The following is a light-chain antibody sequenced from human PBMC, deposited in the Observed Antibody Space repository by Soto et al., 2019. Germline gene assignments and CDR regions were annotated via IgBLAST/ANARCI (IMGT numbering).Light chain of an antibody. CDR2: GAS. CDR1: QSFSSN. V-gene: IGKV3-15*01. J-gene: IGKJ5*01. Sequence: EIVLTQSPAILSVSPGERATLSVRASQSFSSNLAWYQQKPGQAPRLLIYGASTRATGVPARFSGSGSGTEFTLTISSLQSEDFAVYYCQQYNNWPRTFGQGTRLEIK. CDR3: QQYNNWPRT.